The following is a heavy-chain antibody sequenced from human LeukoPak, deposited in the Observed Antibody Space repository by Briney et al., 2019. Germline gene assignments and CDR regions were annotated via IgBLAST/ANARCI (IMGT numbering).Heavy chain of an antibody. V-gene: IGHV1-2*02. Sequence: ASVKVSCKASGYTFTGYYMHWVRQAPGQGLEWMGWINPNSGGTNYAQRFQGRVTMTRDTSISTAYMELSRLRSDDTAVYYCARGASGVYTVTTSWFDPWGQGTLFTVSS. CDR2: INPNSGGT. CDR1: GYTFTGYY. CDR3: ARGASGVYTVTTSWFDP. D-gene: IGHD4-17*01. J-gene: IGHJ5*02.